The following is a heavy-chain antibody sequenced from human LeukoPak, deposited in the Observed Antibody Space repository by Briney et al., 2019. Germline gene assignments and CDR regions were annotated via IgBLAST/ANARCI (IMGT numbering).Heavy chain of an antibody. CDR1: GYTFTSYG. CDR3: ARDGSLCSSTSCYPSYYYYGMDV. Sequence: GASVKVSCKASGYTFTSYGISWVRQAPGQGLEWMGWISAYNGNTNYAQKLQGRVTMTTDTSMSTAYMELRSLRSDDTAVYYCARDGSLCSSTSCYPSYYYYGMDVWGQGTTVTVSS. V-gene: IGHV1-18*01. J-gene: IGHJ6*02. CDR2: ISAYNGNT. D-gene: IGHD2-2*01.